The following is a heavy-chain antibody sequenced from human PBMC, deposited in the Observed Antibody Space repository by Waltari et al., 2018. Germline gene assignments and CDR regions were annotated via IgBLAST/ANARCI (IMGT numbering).Heavy chain of an antibody. Sequence: EVQLVESGGGLVKPGGSLRLSCAASGFTFSSYSMNWVRQAPGKGLEWVSSISSSSSYINYADSVKGRFTISRDNAKNSLYLQMNSLRAEDTAVYYCARGRVAAAGNPFYWGQGTLVTVSS. D-gene: IGHD6-13*01. CDR2: ISSSSSYI. J-gene: IGHJ4*02. CDR1: GFTFSSYS. CDR3: ARGRVAAAGNPFY. V-gene: IGHV3-21*01.